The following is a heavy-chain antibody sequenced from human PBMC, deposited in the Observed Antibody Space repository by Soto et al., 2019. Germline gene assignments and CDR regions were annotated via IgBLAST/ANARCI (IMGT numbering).Heavy chain of an antibody. J-gene: IGHJ5*02. CDR3: ARWGIAATNWFDP. V-gene: IGHV4-30-2*01. CDR1: GGSISSGGYS. Sequence: PSETLSLTCAVSGGSISSGGYSWSWIRQPPGKGLEWIGYIYHSGSTYYNPSLKSRVTISVDRSKNQFSLKLSSVTAADTAVYYCARWGIAATNWFDPWGQGTLVTVSS. CDR2: IYHSGST. D-gene: IGHD6-13*01.